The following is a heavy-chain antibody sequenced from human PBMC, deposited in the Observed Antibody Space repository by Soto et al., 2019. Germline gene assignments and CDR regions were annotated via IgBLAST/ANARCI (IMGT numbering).Heavy chain of an antibody. CDR2: ISAYSGNT. J-gene: IGHJ4*02. CDR3: ARVVGTVPTRGDY. V-gene: IGHV1-18*01. Sequence: QVQLVQSGAEVKKPGASVKVSCKASGYTFSNYGISWVRQAPGQGLEWMAWISAYSGNTNYAQQLQGRVTVTTDISTSTAYMELRSLRSDDTAVYYCARVVGTVPTRGDYWGQGTLVTVSS. D-gene: IGHD5-12*01. CDR1: GYTFSNYG.